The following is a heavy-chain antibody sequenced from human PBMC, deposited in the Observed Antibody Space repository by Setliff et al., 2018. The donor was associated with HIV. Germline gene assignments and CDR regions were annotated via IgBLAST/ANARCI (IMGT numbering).Heavy chain of an antibody. J-gene: IGHJ3*02. D-gene: IGHD2-15*01. CDR1: GGSISSYY. V-gene: IGHV4-59*01. CDR2: IYHSGST. CDR3: ARNPCSGGSCPDAFDI. Sequence: SETLSLTCTISGGSISSYYWSWIRQPPGKGLEWIGYIYHSGSTNYNPSLKSRVTISVDTSKNQFSLKLSSVTAADTAVYYCARNPCSGGSCPDAFDIWGQGTMVTVS.